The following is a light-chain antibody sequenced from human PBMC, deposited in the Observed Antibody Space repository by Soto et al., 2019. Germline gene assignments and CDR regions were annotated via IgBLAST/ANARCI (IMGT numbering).Light chain of an antibody. CDR1: QFVSNNY. J-gene: IGKJ1*01. V-gene: IGKV3-20*01. Sequence: EIVLTKSPGPLSLYPGERATFSCRASQFVSNNYLAWYQQTPGQAPRLLIYGASKRATGIPDRFSGSGSETDFTLTINSLEPEDFAVYYCQHYSSSPWTFGQGTKVDI. CDR2: GAS. CDR3: QHYSSSPWT.